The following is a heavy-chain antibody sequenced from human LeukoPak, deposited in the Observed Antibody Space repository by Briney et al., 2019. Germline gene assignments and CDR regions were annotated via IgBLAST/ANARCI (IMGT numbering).Heavy chain of an antibody. V-gene: IGHV1-69*05. Sequence: ASVKVSCKASGGTFSSYAISWVRQAPGQGLEWMGGIIPIFGTANYAQKFQGRVTITTDESTSTAYMELSSLRSEDTAVYYCARDLKYYDILTGYSYYYMDVWGKGTTVTVSS. CDR1: GGTFSSYA. J-gene: IGHJ6*03. CDR2: IIPIFGTA. CDR3: ARDLKYYDILTGYSYYYMDV. D-gene: IGHD3-9*01.